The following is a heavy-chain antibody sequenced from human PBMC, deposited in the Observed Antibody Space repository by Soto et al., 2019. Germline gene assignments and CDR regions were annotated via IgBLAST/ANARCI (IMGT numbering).Heavy chain of an antibody. J-gene: IGHJ5*02. D-gene: IGHD1-26*01. V-gene: IGHV1-18*01. CDR2: ISAYNGNT. Sequence: ASVKVSCKASGYTFTSYGISWVRQAPGQGLEWMGWISAYNGNTNYAQKLQGRDTMTTDTSTSTAYMELGSRRSDDTAVYYCAGVTSVGATFDPWGQGTLVTVSS. CDR3: AGVTSVGATFDP. CDR1: GYTFTSYG.